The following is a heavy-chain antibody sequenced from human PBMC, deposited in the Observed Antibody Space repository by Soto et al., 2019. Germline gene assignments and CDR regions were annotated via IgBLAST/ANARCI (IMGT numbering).Heavy chain of an antibody. Sequence: GESLKISCKGSGYSFTSYWISWVRQMPGKGLEWMGRIDPSDSYTNYSPSFQGHVTISADKSISTAYLQWSSLKASDTDMYYCAKLKADNSSWYPYYYRMDVWGQGTTVTVSS. CDR3: AKLKADNSSWYPYYYRMDV. J-gene: IGHJ6*02. CDR1: GYSFTSYW. D-gene: IGHD6-13*01. CDR2: IDPSDSYT. V-gene: IGHV5-10-1*01.